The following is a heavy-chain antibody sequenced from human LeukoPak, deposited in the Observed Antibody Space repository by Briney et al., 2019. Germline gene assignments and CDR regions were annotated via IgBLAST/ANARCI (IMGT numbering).Heavy chain of an antibody. J-gene: IGHJ4*02. V-gene: IGHV4-4*08. CDR2: IYTSGST. Sequence: SETLSLTCTVSGGSISSYYWSWIRQPPGKGLEWIGRIYTSGSTNYNPSLKSRVTISVDTSKNQFSLKLSSVTAADTAVYYCARDLGRCSSTSCYPDYWGQGTLVTVSS. CDR3: ARDLGRCSSTSCYPDY. CDR1: GGSISSYY. D-gene: IGHD2-2*01.